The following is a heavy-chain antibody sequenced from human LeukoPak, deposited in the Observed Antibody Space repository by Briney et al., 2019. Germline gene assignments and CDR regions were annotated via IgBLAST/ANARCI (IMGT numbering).Heavy chain of an antibody. Sequence: GASVKVSCKASGYTFTGYYMHWVRQAPGQGREWMGRINPNSGGTNYAQKFQGRVTMTRDTSIRTAYMALSRLRSDHTAVSYCARDWGYYYDSSGSYWIYWGQGPLVTVSS. D-gene: IGHD3-22*01. CDR3: ARDWGYYYDSSGSYWIY. V-gene: IGHV1-2*06. CDR2: INPNSGGT. CDR1: GYTFTGYY. J-gene: IGHJ4*02.